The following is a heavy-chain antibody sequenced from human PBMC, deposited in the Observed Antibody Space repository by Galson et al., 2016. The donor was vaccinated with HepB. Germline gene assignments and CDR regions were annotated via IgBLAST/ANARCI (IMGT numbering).Heavy chain of an antibody. CDR2: LSGWGDHT. V-gene: IGHV3-23*01. CDR1: GFTFSDYA. Sequence: SLRLSCAASGFTFSDYAMYWVRQAPGKGLDWVSSLSGWGDHTYYADSVKGRFTISRDNSKHTVFLQMNSLRVDDTAIYYGGKDRGWWATDHWGQGTLVTVSS. CDR3: GKDRGWWATDH. J-gene: IGHJ4*02. D-gene: IGHD2-8*02.